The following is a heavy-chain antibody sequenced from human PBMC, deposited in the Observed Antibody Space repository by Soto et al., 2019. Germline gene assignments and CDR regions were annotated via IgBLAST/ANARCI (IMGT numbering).Heavy chain of an antibody. Sequence: SETLSLTCTVSGGSISSYYWSWIRQPPGKGLEWIGYIYYSGSTNYNPSLKSRVTISVDTSKNQFSLKLSSVTAADTAVYYCARAVTYYDILTGYYLSYFDYWGQGTLVTVSP. J-gene: IGHJ4*02. V-gene: IGHV4-59*01. D-gene: IGHD3-9*01. CDR3: ARAVTYYDILTGYYLSYFDY. CDR1: GGSISSYY. CDR2: IYYSGST.